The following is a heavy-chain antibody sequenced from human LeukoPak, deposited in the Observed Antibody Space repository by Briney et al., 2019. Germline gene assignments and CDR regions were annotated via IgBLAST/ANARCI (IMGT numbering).Heavy chain of an antibody. V-gene: IGHV3-21*01. CDR2: ISSSSSYI. CDR1: GFTFSSYA. Sequence: GGSLRLSCAASGFTFSSYAMSWVRQAPGKGLEWVSSISSSSSYIYYADSVKGRFTISRDNAKDSLYLQMNSLRAEDTAVYYCARDESAGSLDYWGQGTLVTVSS. J-gene: IGHJ4*02. CDR3: ARDESAGSLDY.